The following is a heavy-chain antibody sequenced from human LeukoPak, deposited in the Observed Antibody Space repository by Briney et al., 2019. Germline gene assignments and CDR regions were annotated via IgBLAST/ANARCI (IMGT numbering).Heavy chain of an antibody. CDR3: ARALQGSSWSAWFDS. J-gene: IGHJ5*01. Sequence: SETLSLTCTVSGGSISSSSYYWGWIRQPPGKGLEWIGSIYYSGSTYYNPSLKSRVTISVDTSKNQFSLDLSSVTAADTAVYYCARALQGSSWSAWFDSWGQGTLVTVSS. CDR2: IYYSGST. D-gene: IGHD6-13*01. V-gene: IGHV4-39*07. CDR1: GGSISSSSYY.